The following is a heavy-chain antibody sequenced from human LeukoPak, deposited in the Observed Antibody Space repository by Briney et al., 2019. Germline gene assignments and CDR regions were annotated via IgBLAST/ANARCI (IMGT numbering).Heavy chain of an antibody. CDR3: ARSYSGSYLPFDY. CDR1: GGSFSGYY. D-gene: IGHD1-26*01. CDR2: INHSGST. Sequence: SETLSLTCAVYGGSFSGYYWSWIRHPPGKGLEWIGEINHSGSTNYNPSLKSRVTISVDTSKNQFSLKLSSVTAADTAVYYCARSYSGSYLPFDYWGQGALVTVSS. J-gene: IGHJ4*02. V-gene: IGHV4-34*01.